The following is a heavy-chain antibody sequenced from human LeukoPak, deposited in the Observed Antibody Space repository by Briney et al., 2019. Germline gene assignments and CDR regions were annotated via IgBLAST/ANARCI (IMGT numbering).Heavy chain of an antibody. Sequence: GGSLRLSCAASGFTFSSYSMNWVRQAPGKGLEWVSSISSSSSYIYYADSVKGRFTISRDNAKNSLYLQMNSLRAEDTAVYYCARVRVGGNRAFDIWGQGTMVTVSS. D-gene: IGHD4-23*01. J-gene: IGHJ3*02. CDR2: ISSSSSYI. CDR1: GFTFSSYS. V-gene: IGHV3-21*01. CDR3: ARVRVGGNRAFDI.